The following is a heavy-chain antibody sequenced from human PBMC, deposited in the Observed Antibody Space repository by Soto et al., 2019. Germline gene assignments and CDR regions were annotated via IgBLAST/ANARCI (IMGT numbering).Heavy chain of an antibody. D-gene: IGHD5-18*01. V-gene: IGHV3-7*01. Sequence: GGSLRLSCAASGFTFSSYWMSWVRQAPGKGLEWVANIKQDGSEKHYVDSVKGRFTISRDNAKNSLYLQMNSLRAEDTAVYYCARDHLSYGYYYYYGMDVWGQGTTVTVSS. J-gene: IGHJ6*02. CDR3: ARDHLSYGYYYYYGMDV. CDR1: GFTFSSYW. CDR2: IKQDGSEK.